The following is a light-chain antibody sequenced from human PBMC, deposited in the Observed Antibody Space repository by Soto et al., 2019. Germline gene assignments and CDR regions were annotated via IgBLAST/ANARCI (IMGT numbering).Light chain of an antibody. CDR1: SSNIGSNY. V-gene: IGLV1-47*02. CDR3: AAWDDSLSGSYV. Sequence: QAVVTQPPSASGTPGQRVTISCSGSSSNIGSNYVYWYQQLPGTATKLLIYSNNQRPSGVPDRFAGSKSGTSASLAIIVLRSEDESDYYCAAWDDSLSGSYVFVTGTKLT. CDR2: SNN. J-gene: IGLJ1*01.